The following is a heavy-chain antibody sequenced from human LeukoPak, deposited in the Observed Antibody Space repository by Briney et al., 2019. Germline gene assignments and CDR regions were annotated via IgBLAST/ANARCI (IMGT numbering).Heavy chain of an antibody. Sequence: GGSLRLSCAASGFTFNNFAMNWVRQAPGKGLEWVSVISDDGKTAHYADSVKGRVSISRDNSKNTLYLQMNSLRAEDTALYYCAKALYSSSWPQIGYWGQGTLVTVSS. D-gene: IGHD6-13*01. J-gene: IGHJ4*02. CDR3: AKALYSSSWPQIGY. V-gene: IGHV3-23*01. CDR1: GFTFNNFA. CDR2: ISDDGKTA.